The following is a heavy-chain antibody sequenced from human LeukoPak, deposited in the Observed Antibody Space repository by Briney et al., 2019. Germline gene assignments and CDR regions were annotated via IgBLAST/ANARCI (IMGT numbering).Heavy chain of an antibody. Sequence: GGSLRLSCAASGFTLSGYVMSWARQAPGKGLEWVSGISDSDGSTYYADSAKGRFTISRDNSKNTLYLQMNNLRAEDTAVYYCAKGYGSGNYPHYWGQGTLVTVSS. CDR3: AKGYGSGNYPHY. D-gene: IGHD1-26*01. V-gene: IGHV3-23*01. CDR2: ISDSDGST. J-gene: IGHJ4*02. CDR1: GFTLSGYV.